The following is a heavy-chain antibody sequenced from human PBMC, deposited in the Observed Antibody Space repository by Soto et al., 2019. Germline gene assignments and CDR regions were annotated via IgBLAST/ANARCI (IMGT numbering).Heavy chain of an antibody. CDR1: GGTFSSYT. J-gene: IGHJ6*02. Sequence: QVRLVQSGAEVKKSGSSVKVSCMASGGTFSSYTVNWLRQAPGRGLEWMGRVIPVLTTTDYAQKFRGRVTITADKAANAVYMELTSLSSEDTAIYYCARRRYCGDDCYHKHYYGMDVWGQGTTVTVAS. D-gene: IGHD2-21*02. CDR2: VIPVLTTT. V-gene: IGHV1-69*08. CDR3: ARRRYCGDDCYHKHYYGMDV.